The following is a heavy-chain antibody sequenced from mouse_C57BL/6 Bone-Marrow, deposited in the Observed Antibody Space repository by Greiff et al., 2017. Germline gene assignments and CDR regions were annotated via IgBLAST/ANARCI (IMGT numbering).Heavy chain of an antibody. D-gene: IGHD1-1*01. Sequence: QVQLQQSGPELVKPGASVKLSCKASGYTFTSYDINWVKQRPGQGLEWIGWIYPRDGSTKYNEKFKGKATLTVDTSSSTAYMELHSLTSEDSAVYFCARRGVYYGSSFWYFDYWGQGTTLTVSS. CDR3: ARRGVYYGSSFWYFDY. CDR2: IYPRDGST. J-gene: IGHJ2*01. V-gene: IGHV1-85*01. CDR1: GYTFTSYD.